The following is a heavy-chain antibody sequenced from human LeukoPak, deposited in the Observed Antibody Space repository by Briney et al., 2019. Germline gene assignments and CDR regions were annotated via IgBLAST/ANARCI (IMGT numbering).Heavy chain of an antibody. V-gene: IGHV1-69*05. CDR3: ARIRGIAAAPTPGY. D-gene: IGHD6-13*01. J-gene: IGHJ4*02. CDR2: IIPIFGTA. Sequence: ASVKVSCKASGGTFSSYAISWVRQAPGQGLEWMGGIIPIFGTANYAQKFQGRVTMTRNTSISTAYMELSSLRSEDTAVYYCARIRGIAAAPTPGYWGQGTLVTVSS. CDR1: GGTFSSYA.